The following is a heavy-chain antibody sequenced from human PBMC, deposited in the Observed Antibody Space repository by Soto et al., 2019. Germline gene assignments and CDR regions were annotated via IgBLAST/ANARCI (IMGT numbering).Heavy chain of an antibody. Sequence: GGSVKVSFKAAGFPFTSSALQLVRQARGQRLEWIGWIVVGSGNTNYAHKFQERVTITRDMSASTAYMELSSLRSEDTAVYYCAAGLLWFGELNWFDPWGQGTMVTVSS. CDR2: IVVGSGNT. D-gene: IGHD3-10*01. V-gene: IGHV1-58*01. CDR3: AAGLLWFGELNWFDP. J-gene: IGHJ5*02. CDR1: GFPFTSSA.